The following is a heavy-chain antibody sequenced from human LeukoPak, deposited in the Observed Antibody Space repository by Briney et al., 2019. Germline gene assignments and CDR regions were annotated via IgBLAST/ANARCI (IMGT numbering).Heavy chain of an antibody. J-gene: IGHJ3*02. V-gene: IGHV3-21*01. CDR3: ARASRPIVVPAAIDAFDI. D-gene: IGHD2-2*01. CDR2: ISSSSSYI. CDR1: GFTFSSYS. Sequence: GGSLRLSCAASGFTFSSYSMNWVRQAPGKGLEWVSSISSSSSYIYYADSVKGRFTISRDNAKNSLYLQMNSLRAEDTAVYYCARASRPIVVPAAIDAFDIWGQGIMVTVSS.